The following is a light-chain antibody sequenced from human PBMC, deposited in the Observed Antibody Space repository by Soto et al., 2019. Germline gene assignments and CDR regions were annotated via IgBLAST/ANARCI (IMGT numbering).Light chain of an antibody. CDR2: EVS. J-gene: IGLJ3*02. CDR1: SSNVGGYNY. V-gene: IGLV2-8*01. Sequence: QSALTQPPSASGSPGQSVTISCSETSSNVGGYNYVSWYQQHPGKAPKFMIYEVSKRPSGVPDRFSGSKSGNTASLTVSGLQAEDEADYYCTSYAGSSNWVFGGGTKLTVL. CDR3: TSYAGSSNWV.